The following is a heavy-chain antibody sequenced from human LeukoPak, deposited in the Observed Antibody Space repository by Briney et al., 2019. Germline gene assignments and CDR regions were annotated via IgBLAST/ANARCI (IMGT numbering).Heavy chain of an antibody. CDR3: ARDIVVVPAALGYAFDI. J-gene: IGHJ3*02. D-gene: IGHD2-2*01. Sequence: ASVKVSCKASGYTFTSYGISWVRQAPGQGLEWMGWISAYNGNTNYAQKLQGRVTMTTDTSTSTAYMELRSLRSDDTAVYHCARDIVVVPAALGYAFDIWGQGTMVTVSS. CDR1: GYTFTSYG. CDR2: ISAYNGNT. V-gene: IGHV1-18*01.